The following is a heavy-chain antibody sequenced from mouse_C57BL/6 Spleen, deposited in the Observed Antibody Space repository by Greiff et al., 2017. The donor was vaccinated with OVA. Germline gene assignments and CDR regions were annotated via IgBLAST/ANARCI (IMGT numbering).Heavy chain of an antibody. CDR3: ARWYYGSREGWYFDV. D-gene: IGHD1-1*01. CDR1: GYTFTDYY. Sequence: VQLQQSGPVLVKPGASVKMSCKASGYTFTDYYMNWVKQSHGKSLEWIGVINPYNGGTSYNQKFKGKATLTVDKSSSTAYMELNSLTSEDSAVYYCARWYYGSREGWYFDVWGTGTTVTVSS. CDR2: INPYNGGT. V-gene: IGHV1-19*01. J-gene: IGHJ1*03.